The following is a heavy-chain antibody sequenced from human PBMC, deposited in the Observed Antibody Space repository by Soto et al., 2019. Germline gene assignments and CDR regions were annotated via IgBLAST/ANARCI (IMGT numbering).Heavy chain of an antibody. D-gene: IGHD2-2*01. CDR1: GYSFTIYW. Sequence: GESLKISCKGSGYSFTIYWISWVRQMPGKGLEWMGRIDPSDSYTNYSPSFQGHVTISADKSISTAYLQWSSLKASDTAMYYCXRGVGYRSSTSCEPLDYWGPGTLVTVSS. J-gene: IGHJ4*02. CDR2: IDPSDSYT. CDR3: XRGVGYRSSTSCEPLDY. V-gene: IGHV5-10-1*01.